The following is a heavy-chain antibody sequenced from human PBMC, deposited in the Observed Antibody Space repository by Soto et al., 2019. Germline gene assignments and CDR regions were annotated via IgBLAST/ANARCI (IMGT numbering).Heavy chain of an antibody. CDR1: GFTFSSYA. D-gene: IGHD2-8*01. Sequence: PGGSLRLSCAASGFTFSSYAMHWVRQAPGKGLEWVAVISYDGSNKYYADSVKGRFTISRDNSKNTLYLQMNSLRAEDTAVYYCARDTKGRFDYWGQGTLVTVSS. J-gene: IGHJ4*02. CDR3: ARDTKGRFDY. V-gene: IGHV3-30-3*01. CDR2: ISYDGSNK.